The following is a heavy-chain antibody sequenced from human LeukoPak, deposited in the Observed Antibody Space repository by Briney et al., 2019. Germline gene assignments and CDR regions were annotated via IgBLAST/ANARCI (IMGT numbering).Heavy chain of an antibody. D-gene: IGHD3-22*01. V-gene: IGHV3-30*18. CDR3: AKVSVDYYDSSGFDY. Sequence: GGSLRLSCAASGFTFSSYGMHWVRQAPGKGLEWVAVISYDGSNKYYADSVKGRFTISRDNSKNTLYLQMNSLRAEDTAVYYCAKVSVDYYDSSGFDYWGQGTLVTVSS. CDR1: GFTFSSYG. J-gene: IGHJ4*02. CDR2: ISYDGSNK.